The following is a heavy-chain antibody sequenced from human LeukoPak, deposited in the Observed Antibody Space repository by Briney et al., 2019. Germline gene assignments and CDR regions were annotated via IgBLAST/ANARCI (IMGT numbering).Heavy chain of an antibody. V-gene: IGHV3-23*01. J-gene: IGHJ5*02. CDR2: ISGSGGST. D-gene: IGHD3-9*01. CDR3: AKLSSRAVADILTP. CDR1: GFTFSSYS. Sequence: GGSLRLSCAASGFTFSSYSMSWVRQAPGKGLEWVSAISGSGGSTYYADSVKGRFTISRDNSKNTLYLQMNSLRAEDTAVYYCAKLSSRAVADILTPWGQGTLVTVSS.